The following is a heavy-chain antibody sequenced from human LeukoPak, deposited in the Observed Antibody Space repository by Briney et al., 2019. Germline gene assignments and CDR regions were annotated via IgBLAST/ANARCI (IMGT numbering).Heavy chain of an antibody. D-gene: IGHD3-22*01. CDR1: GFTFSTYS. CDR2: ISSSSSYI. J-gene: IGHJ3*02. V-gene: IGHV3-21*04. Sequence: GVLRLSCAASGFTFSTYSMNWVRQAPGKGLEWVSSISSSSSYIYYADSVKGRFTISRDNAKNTLYLQMNSLRVEDTAVYYCANDDYYDSSGQLDAFDIWGQGTMVTVSS. CDR3: ANDDYYDSSGQLDAFDI.